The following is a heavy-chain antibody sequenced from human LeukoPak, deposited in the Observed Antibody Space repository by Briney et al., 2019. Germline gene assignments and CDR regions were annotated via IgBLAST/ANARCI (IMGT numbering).Heavy chain of an antibody. CDR1: GYSFTSYW. V-gene: IGHV5-51*01. CDR3: ARVPLSSSWYIHGMDV. J-gene: IGHJ6*02. D-gene: IGHD6-13*01. CDR2: IYPGDSDT. Sequence: GESLKISFKGSGYSFTSYWIGWVRPMPGKGLEWMGIIYPGDSDTRYSPSFQGQVTISADKSISTAYLQWSSLKASDTAMYYCARVPLSSSWYIHGMDVWGQGTTVTVSS.